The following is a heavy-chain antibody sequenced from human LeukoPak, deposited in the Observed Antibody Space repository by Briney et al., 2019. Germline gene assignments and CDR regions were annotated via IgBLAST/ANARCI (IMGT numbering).Heavy chain of an antibody. CDR3: ARVNRRRGQLDY. CDR2: IYYSGNT. J-gene: IGHJ4*02. V-gene: IGHV4-39*07. CDR1: GGSISSTRYY. Sequence: SETLSLTCTVSGGSISSTRYYWGWIRQPPGKGLEWIGSIYYSGNTYYNPSLKSRVTISVDTSKNQFSLKLSSVTAADTAVYYCARVNRRRGQLDYWGQGTLVTVSS. D-gene: IGHD2/OR15-2a*01.